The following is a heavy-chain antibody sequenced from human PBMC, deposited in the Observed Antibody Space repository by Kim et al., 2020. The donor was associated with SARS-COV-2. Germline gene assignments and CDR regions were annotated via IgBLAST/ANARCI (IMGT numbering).Heavy chain of an antibody. Sequence: ASVKVSCKASGYTFTSYAMHWVRQAPGQRLEWMGWINAGNGNTKYSQKFQGRVTITRDTSASTAYMELSSLRSEDTAVYYCARAGYSSGYYNNWFDPWGQGTLVTVSS. CDR1: GYTFTSYA. D-gene: IGHD3-22*01. CDR2: INAGNGNT. CDR3: ARAGYSSGYYNNWFDP. J-gene: IGHJ5*02. V-gene: IGHV1-3*01.